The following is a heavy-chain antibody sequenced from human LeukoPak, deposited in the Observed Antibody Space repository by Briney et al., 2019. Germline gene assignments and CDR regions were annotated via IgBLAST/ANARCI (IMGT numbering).Heavy chain of an antibody. V-gene: IGHV3-15*01. CDR3: TTDRYYDNSELQFQH. Sequence: GGSLRLSCAASGFTLNNAWISCVRQSPGKGLEWLGRSKRETDGGTIDYAAPVKGRFTISRDDSRNTLYLQMDSLKIQDTAVYYCTTDRYYDNSELQFQHWGQGTLVTVSS. CDR1: GFTLNNAW. J-gene: IGHJ1*01. D-gene: IGHD3-22*01. CDR2: SKRETDGGTI.